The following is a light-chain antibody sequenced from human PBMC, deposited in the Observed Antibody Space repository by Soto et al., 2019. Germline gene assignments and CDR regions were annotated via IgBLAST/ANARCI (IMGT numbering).Light chain of an antibody. CDR1: ESVSSHY. CDR3: QQYGSSPGLFT. J-gene: IGKJ3*01. CDR2: GTG. Sequence: EIVLTQSPGTLSLSPGERATLSCRASESVSSHYIGWYQQRRGQAPRLLIYGTGNRAPGIPDRFSGDGAGTDFTLTISRLEPEDFAVYFCQQYGSSPGLFTFGPGSKVDFK. V-gene: IGKV3-20*01.